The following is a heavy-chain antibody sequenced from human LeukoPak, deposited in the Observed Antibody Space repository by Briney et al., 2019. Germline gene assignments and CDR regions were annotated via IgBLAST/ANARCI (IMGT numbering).Heavy chain of an antibody. V-gene: IGHV3-9*01. CDR3: AKDVGSGDSSSYYYFDY. CDR1: GFTFDDYA. D-gene: IGHD6-13*01. Sequence: GGSLRLSCGASGFTFDDYAMHWVRQAPGKGLEWVSGISWNSGSIGYADSVKGRFTISRDNAKNSLYLQMNSLRAEDTALYYCAKDVGSGDSSSYYYFDYWGQGTLVTVSS. J-gene: IGHJ4*02. CDR2: ISWNSGSI.